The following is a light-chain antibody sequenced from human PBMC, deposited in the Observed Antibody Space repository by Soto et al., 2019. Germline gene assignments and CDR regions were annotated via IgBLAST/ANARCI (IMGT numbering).Light chain of an antibody. J-gene: IGKJ2*01. CDR2: KAS. V-gene: IGKV1-5*03. CDR3: QQHDDYLHAN. Sequence: DIEMTQSPATLSGAVGDRVTITCRASQTISSWLAWYQQKPGKAPKLLIYKASTLKSEVPARFSGSGSRTEITLTISSLQPDDFATYSCQQHDDYLHANFGQGTKVDIK. CDR1: QTISSW.